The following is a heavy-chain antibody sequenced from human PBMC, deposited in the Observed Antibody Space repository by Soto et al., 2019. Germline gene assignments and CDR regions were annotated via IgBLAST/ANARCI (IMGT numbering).Heavy chain of an antibody. Sequence: EVQLVESGGGLVKPGGSLRLSCAASGFSFSSYSMNWVRQAPGKGLEWVSSISSSASHINYADSVKGRFTISRDNAKKSMYLKMSSLRAEDTAVYYCARGYTGDSSSGTCYWFAPWGQGTLVTVSS. CDR2: ISSSASHI. J-gene: IGHJ5*02. D-gene: IGHD2-15*01. CDR1: GFSFSSYS. V-gene: IGHV3-21*01. CDR3: ARGYTGDSSSGTCYWFAP.